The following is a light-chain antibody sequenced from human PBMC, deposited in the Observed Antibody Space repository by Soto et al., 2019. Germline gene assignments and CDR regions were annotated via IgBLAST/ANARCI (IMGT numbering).Light chain of an antibody. CDR2: KAS. V-gene: IGKV1-5*03. J-gene: IGKJ1*01. Sequence: DIQMTQSPSTLSASPGDRATITCRASQSISSWLAWYQQKPGKAPKLLIYKASSLESGVPSRFSGSGSGTEFTLTISSLQPDDFAAYYCQQYYSYSPWTFGQGTKVEIK. CDR1: QSISSW. CDR3: QQYYSYSPWT.